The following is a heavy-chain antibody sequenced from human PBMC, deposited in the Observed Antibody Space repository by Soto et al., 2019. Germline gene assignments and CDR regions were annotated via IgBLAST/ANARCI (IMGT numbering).Heavy chain of an antibody. CDR1: GGTFSSYA. D-gene: IGHD2-21*01. CDR3: VAGGFGVVSGAYGMDV. V-gene: IGHV1-69*06. CDR2: IIPIFGTA. J-gene: IGHJ6*02. Sequence: QVQLVQSGAEVKKPGSSVKVSCKASGGTFSSYAISWVRQAPGQGLEWMGWIIPIFGTANYAQKFQGRVTITADKSTSTAYMELSSLRSEDTAVYYCVAGGFGVVSGAYGMDVWVQGTTVTVSS.